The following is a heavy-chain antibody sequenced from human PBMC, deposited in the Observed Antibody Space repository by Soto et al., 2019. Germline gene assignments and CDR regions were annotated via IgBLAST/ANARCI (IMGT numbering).Heavy chain of an antibody. D-gene: IGHD3-16*01. CDR1: GFTFSSYA. Sequence: EVQLLESGGGLVQPGGSLRLSCAASGFTFSSYAMSWVRQAPGKGLEWVSAISGSGGSTYYADAVKGRFTISRDNSKNTLYLQMNSLRDEDTAVYYWAKVRPPLGLLGAGYYDYYMDVWGKGTTVTVSS. CDR2: ISGSGGST. V-gene: IGHV3-23*01. CDR3: AKVRPPLGLLGAGYYDYYMDV. J-gene: IGHJ6*03.